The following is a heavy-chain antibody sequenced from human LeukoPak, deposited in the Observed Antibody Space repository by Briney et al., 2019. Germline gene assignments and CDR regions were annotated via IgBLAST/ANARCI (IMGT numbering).Heavy chain of an antibody. CDR1: GGSISSYY. D-gene: IGHD6-19*01. V-gene: IGHV4-59*08. Sequence: SETLSLTCTVSGGSISSYYWSWIRQPPGKGLEWIGYIYYSGSTNYNPSLKSRVTISVGTSKNQFSLKLSSVTAADTAVYYCARRVAGGIYGMDVWGQGTTVTVSS. CDR2: IYYSGST. J-gene: IGHJ6*02. CDR3: ARRVAGGIYGMDV.